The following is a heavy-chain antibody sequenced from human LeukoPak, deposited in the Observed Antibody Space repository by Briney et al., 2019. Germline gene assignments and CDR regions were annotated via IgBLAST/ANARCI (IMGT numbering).Heavy chain of an antibody. CDR1: GFTFSNAW. J-gene: IGHJ6*03. V-gene: IGHV3-15*01. D-gene: IGHD3-3*01. CDR3: TTERTRITIFGVVISYYYMDV. Sequence: GGSLRLSCAASGFTFSNAWMSWVRQAPGKGLEWVGRIKSKTDGGTTDYAAPVKGRFTISRDDSKNTLYLQMNSLKTEDTAVYYCTTERTRITIFGVVISYYYMDVWGKGTTVTVSS. CDR2: IKSKTDGGTT.